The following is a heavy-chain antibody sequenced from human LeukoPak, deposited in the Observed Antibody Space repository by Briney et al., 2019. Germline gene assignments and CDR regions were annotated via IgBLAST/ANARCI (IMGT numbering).Heavy chain of an antibody. CDR2: FDPEDGET. Sequence: ASVKVSCKVSGYTLTELSMHWVRQAPGKGPEWMGGFDPEDGETIYAQKFQGRVTMTEDTSTDTAYMELSSLRSEDTAVYYCATGPSALQYSSGPFDYWGQGTLVTVSS. J-gene: IGHJ4*02. D-gene: IGHD6-19*01. CDR3: ATGPSALQYSSGPFDY. V-gene: IGHV1-24*01. CDR1: GYTLTELS.